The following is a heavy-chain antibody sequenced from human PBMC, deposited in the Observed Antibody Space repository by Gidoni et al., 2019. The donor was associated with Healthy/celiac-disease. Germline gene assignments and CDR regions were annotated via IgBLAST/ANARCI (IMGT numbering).Heavy chain of an antibody. D-gene: IGHD2-15*01. CDR2: IYTSGST. V-gene: IGHV4-61*02. CDR1: GGPISSGSYY. CDR3: ARSYCSGGSCHFDY. Sequence: QVQLQESGPGLVKPSQTLSLTCTVSGGPISSGSYYWSWIRQPAGKGLEWIGRIYTSGSTNYNPSLKSRVTISVDTSKNQFSLKLSSVTAADTAVYYCARSYCSGGSCHFDYWGQGTLVTVSS. J-gene: IGHJ4*02.